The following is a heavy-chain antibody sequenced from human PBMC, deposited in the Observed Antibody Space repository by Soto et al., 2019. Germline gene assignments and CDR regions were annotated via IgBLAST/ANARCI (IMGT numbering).Heavy chain of an antibody. D-gene: IGHD2-2*02. CDR3: ARHLGYCSSTSCYNYYYGMDV. CDR1: GYSFISYW. Sequence: GESLKISCKGSGYSFISYWIGWVRQLPGKGLEWMGIIYPGDSDTRYSPSFQGQVTISADKSISTAYLQWSSLKASDTAMYYCARHLGYCSSTSCYNYYYGMDVWGQGTTVTVS. CDR2: IYPGDSDT. J-gene: IGHJ6*02. V-gene: IGHV5-51*01.